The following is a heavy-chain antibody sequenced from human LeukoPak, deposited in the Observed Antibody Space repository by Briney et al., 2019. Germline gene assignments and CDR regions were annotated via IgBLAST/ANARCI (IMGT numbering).Heavy chain of an antibody. V-gene: IGHV3-48*01. D-gene: IGHD5-12*01. Sequence: PGGSLRLSCAASGFTFSSYSRNWVRQAPGKGLEWVSYISSSSNTKYYADSVKGGFVIFRDNEKNSLYMQMNRQRAEATVVYYCAICWFSGYDYDYFVYWGQGTLVTVSS. CDR2: ISSSSNTK. CDR3: AICWFSGYDYDYFVY. J-gene: IGHJ4*02. CDR1: GFTFSSYS.